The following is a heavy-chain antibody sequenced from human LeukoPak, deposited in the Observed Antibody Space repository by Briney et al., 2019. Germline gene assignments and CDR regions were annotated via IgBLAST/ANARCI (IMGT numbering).Heavy chain of an antibody. V-gene: IGHV3-53*01. CDR3: APRSDIVVVPAT. J-gene: IGHJ5*02. D-gene: IGHD2-2*01. Sequence: GGSLRLSCVASGFTVSSNYMSWARQAPGKGLEWVSVLYSGGSTNYADSVKGRFTISRDNSKNTLYLQMNSLRAEDTAVYYCAPRSDIVVVPATWGQGTLVTVSS. CDR1: GFTVSSNY. CDR2: LYSGGST.